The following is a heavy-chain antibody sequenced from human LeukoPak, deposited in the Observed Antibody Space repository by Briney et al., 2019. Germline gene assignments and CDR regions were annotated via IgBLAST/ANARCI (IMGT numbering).Heavy chain of an antibody. D-gene: IGHD5-18*01. V-gene: IGHV3-74*03. CDR3: VRVGGYSYGYLDS. CDR1: GFTFSSYW. J-gene: IGHJ4*02. CDR2: MNSDGSST. Sequence: PGGSLRLSCAASGFTFSSYWMHWVRQAPGKGLVWVSRMNSDGSSTTYADSVKGRFTISRDNAKNTLYLQMNSLRAEDTAVYYCVRVGGYSYGYLDSWGQGTLVTVSS.